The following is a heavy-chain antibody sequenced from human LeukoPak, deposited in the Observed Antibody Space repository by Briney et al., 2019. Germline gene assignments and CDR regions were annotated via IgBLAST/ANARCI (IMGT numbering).Heavy chain of an antibody. CDR3: ARLEEYCSGGSCYLGWFDP. D-gene: IGHD2-15*01. V-gene: IGHV4-34*01. Sequence: PSETLSLTCAVYGGSFSGYYWSWIRQPPGKGLEWIGEINHSGSTNYNPSLKSRVTISVDTSKNQFSLKLSSVTAADTAVYYCARLEEYCSGGSCYLGWFDPWGQGTLVTVSS. CDR2: INHSGST. CDR1: GGSFSGYY. J-gene: IGHJ5*02.